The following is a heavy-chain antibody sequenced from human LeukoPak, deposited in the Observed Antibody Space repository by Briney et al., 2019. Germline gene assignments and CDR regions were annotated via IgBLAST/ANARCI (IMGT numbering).Heavy chain of an antibody. CDR3: ARCTYYYDSSGHHYWYFDL. D-gene: IGHD3-22*01. CDR2: MKQDGSEK. J-gene: IGHJ2*01. CDR1: GFTFYTYW. Sequence: GGSLRLSCAASGFTFYTYWMSWVRQAPGKGLKWVANMKQDGSEKYYVDSVKGRFTISRDNAKNSLYLQMNSLRAEDTAVYYCARCTYYYDSSGHHYWYFDLWGRGTLVTVSS. V-gene: IGHV3-7*01.